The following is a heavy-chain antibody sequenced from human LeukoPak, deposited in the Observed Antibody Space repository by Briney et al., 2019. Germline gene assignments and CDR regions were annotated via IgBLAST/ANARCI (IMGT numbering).Heavy chain of an antibody. Sequence: PVGALTLSCAASVFTFSSYWMHLLRQAPGNALVWVSRINSDGSSTSYADSVKGRFTISRDNAKNKLYLQMNSMRAEDTAVYYCARGRPYYFDYWGQGTLVTVSS. CDR1: VFTFSSYW. CDR3: ARGRPYYFDY. V-gene: IGHV3-74*01. CDR2: INSDGSST. D-gene: IGHD6-6*01. J-gene: IGHJ4*02.